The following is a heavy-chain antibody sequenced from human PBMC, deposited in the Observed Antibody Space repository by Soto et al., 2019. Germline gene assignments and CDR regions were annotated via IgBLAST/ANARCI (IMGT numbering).Heavy chain of an antibody. Sequence: QVQLQQWGAGLLKPSETLSLTCAVYGGSFSGYYWSWIRQPPGKGLEWIGEINHSGSTNYNPSLKSRVTISVDPSKHQFSLKLSSVTAADTAVYYCARQYCSGGSCYLRYWYFDLWGRGTLVTVSS. CDR3: ARQYCSGGSCYLRYWYFDL. CDR2: INHSGST. J-gene: IGHJ2*01. CDR1: GGSFSGYY. D-gene: IGHD2-15*01. V-gene: IGHV4-34*01.